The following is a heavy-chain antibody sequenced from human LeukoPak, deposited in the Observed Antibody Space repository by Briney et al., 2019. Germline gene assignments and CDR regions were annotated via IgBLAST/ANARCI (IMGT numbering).Heavy chain of an antibody. D-gene: IGHD3-9*01. J-gene: IGHJ4*02. CDR1: GGSISSSIYY. V-gene: IGHV4-39*07. CDR3: ARVLRYSRYFDY. CDR2: IDHSGST. Sequence: PSETLSLTCTVSGGSISSSIYYWSWIRQPPGKGLEWIGEIDHSGSTNYNPSLKSRVTISVDTSKNQFSLKLSSVTAADTAVYYCARVLRYSRYFDYWGQGTLVTVSS.